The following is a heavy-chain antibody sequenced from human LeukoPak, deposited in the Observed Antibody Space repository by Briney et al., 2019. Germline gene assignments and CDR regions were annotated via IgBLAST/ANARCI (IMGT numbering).Heavy chain of an antibody. V-gene: IGHV3-7*04. CDR2: IKQDGSEK. CDR1: GFTFSSYW. D-gene: IGHD3-22*01. J-gene: IGHJ4*02. CDR3: ARGEPEYYDSSGYLDY. Sequence: GGSLRLSCAASGFTFSSYWMSWVRQAPGKGLEWVANIKQDGSEKYYVDSVKGRFTISRDNAKNSLYLQMNSLRAEDTAVYYCARGEPEYYDSSGYLDYWGQGTLVTVSS.